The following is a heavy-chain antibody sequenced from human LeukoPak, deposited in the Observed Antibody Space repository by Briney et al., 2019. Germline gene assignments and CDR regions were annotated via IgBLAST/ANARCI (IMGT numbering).Heavy chain of an antibody. CDR2: IYHSGST. CDR1: GYSISSGYY. Sequence: SETPSLTCTVSGYSISSGYYWGWIRQPPGKGLEWIGSIYHSGSTYYNPSLKSRVTTSVDTSKNQFSLKLSSVTAADTAVYYCARGEWELAAFDIWGQGTMVTVSS. D-gene: IGHD1-26*01. CDR3: ARGEWELAAFDI. J-gene: IGHJ3*02. V-gene: IGHV4-38-2*02.